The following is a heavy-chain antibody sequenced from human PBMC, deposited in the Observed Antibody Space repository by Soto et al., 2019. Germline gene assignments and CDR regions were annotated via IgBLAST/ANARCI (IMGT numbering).Heavy chain of an antibody. CDR2: INHSGST. J-gene: IGHJ4*02. Sequence: SETLSLTCTVYGGYFSGYYWSWIRQPPGKGLEWIGEINHSGSTNYNPSLKSRVTISVDTSKNQFSLKLSSVTAADTAVYYCARGRDWKSTGTTHWGQGTLVTVS. CDR3: ARGRDWKSTGTTH. V-gene: IGHV4-34*01. D-gene: IGHD1-7*01. CDR1: GGYFSGYY.